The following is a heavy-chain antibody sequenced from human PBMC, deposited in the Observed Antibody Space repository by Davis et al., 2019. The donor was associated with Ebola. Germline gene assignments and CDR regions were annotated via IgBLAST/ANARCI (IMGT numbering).Heavy chain of an antibody. CDR2: INSRGDDA. CDR1: GFSFSSYD. V-gene: IGHV3-23*01. J-gene: IGHJ5*01. Sequence: GGSLRLSCAASGFSFSSYDMAWVRQAPGKGLEWVAAINSRGDDAHYGDSVRGRFTVSRDNPQSALFLQMNALRGDDTARYYCAKTMMVGIYNWFDSWGQGTLVSVSS. CDR3: AKTMMVGIYNWFDS. D-gene: IGHD6-19*01.